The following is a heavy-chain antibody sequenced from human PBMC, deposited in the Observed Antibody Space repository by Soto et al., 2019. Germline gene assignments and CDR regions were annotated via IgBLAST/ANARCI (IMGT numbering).Heavy chain of an antibody. J-gene: IGHJ4*02. D-gene: IGHD3-22*01. V-gene: IGHV1-18*04. CDR2: ISIFNGNA. CDR3: ARDSTITKILVKDY. Sequence: QVQLVQSGPEVKKPGASVKVSCKASGYTFSHHGISWVRQAPGQGLEWMGWISIFNGNANYAQKFQGRISLTADTSSSTAYMEVRSLRSDDTAVYYCARDSTITKILVKDYWGQGTPVTVST. CDR1: GYTFSHHG.